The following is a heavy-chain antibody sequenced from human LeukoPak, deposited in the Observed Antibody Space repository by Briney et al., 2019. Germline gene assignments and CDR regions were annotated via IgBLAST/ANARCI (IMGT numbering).Heavy chain of an antibody. Sequence: GGSLRLSCAASGSTFSSYGMHWVRQAPGKGLEWVAVISYDGSNKYYADSVKGRFTISRDNSKNTLYLQMNSLRAEDTAVYYCAKGYCSGGSCYRDYWGQGTLVTVSS. V-gene: IGHV3-30*18. CDR1: GSTFSSYG. CDR2: ISYDGSNK. CDR3: AKGYCSGGSCYRDY. D-gene: IGHD2-15*01. J-gene: IGHJ4*02.